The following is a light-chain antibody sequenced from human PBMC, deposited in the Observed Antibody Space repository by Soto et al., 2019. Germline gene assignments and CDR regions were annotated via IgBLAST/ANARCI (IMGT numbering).Light chain of an antibody. CDR1: SSNFGSNS. CDR2: ETN. CDR3: ATCDRSLSVGV. J-gene: IGLJ1*01. Sequence: QSVLTQPPSVSATPGQKVTISCSGSSSNFGSNSVSWYQQLPGTAPKLLVYETNRRPSGIPDRFSGSKSGTSATLGITGLQTGDEADYYCATCDRSLSVGVFGTGTKLTVL. V-gene: IGLV1-51*02.